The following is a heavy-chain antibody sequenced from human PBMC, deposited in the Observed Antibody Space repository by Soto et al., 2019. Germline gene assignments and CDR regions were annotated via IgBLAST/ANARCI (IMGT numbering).Heavy chain of an antibody. CDR1: GFTFSSYA. V-gene: IGHV3-23*01. Sequence: GGSLRLSCAASGFTFSSYAMSWVRQAPGKGLEWVSAIGGSGGSTYYADSVKGRFTISRDNSKNALYLQMNSLRAEDTAVYYCAKGISSRPNYWGQGTLVTVXS. J-gene: IGHJ4*02. D-gene: IGHD2-2*01. CDR2: IGGSGGST. CDR3: AKGISSRPNY.